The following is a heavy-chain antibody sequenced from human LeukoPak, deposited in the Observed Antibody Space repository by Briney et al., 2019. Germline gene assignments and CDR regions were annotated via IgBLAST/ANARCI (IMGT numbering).Heavy chain of an antibody. CDR2: VYYNGSA. CDR3: ARKGGHFDY. J-gene: IGHJ4*02. Sequence: SETLSVTCTVSGDSINYYYWSWIRQSPGKGLEWIGYVYYNGSAKYNPSLKSRVTISVDVSKNQFSLKVSSVTAADTAIYYCARKGGHFDYWGPGTLVTVSS. D-gene: IGHD2-15*01. V-gene: IGHV4-59*01. CDR1: GDSINYYY.